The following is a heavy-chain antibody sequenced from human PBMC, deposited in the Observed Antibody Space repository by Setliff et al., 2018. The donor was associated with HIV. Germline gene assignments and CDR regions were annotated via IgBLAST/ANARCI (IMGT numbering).Heavy chain of an antibody. J-gene: IGHJ4*02. CDR2: IKQDGSDM. CDR3: ATQTGFYNSHWYDY. CDR1: GLPFYNYW. D-gene: IGHD6-13*01. V-gene: IGHV3-7*01. Sequence: PGGSLRLSCVASGLPFYNYWMTWLRRAPGRGLEWVANIKQDGSDMHYIESVKGRFTIFRDNAKNSVFLQINSLRAEDTGVYYCATQTGFYNSHWYDYWGQGTMVTVSS.